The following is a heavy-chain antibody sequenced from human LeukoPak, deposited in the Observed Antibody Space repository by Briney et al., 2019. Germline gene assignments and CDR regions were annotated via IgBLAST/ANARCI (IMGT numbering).Heavy chain of an antibody. J-gene: IGHJ5*02. CDR1: GGSISSSSYY. V-gene: IGHV4-39*01. CDR2: IYYSGST. D-gene: IGHD3-3*01. CDR3: ARLNSVWSGYYSEYNWFDP. Sequence: KPSETLSLTCTVSGGSISSSSYYWGWIRQPPGKGLERIGSIYYSGSTYYNPSLKGRVTISVDTSRNQFSLKLSSVTAADTAVYYCARLNSVWSGYYSEYNWFDPWGQGTLVTVSS.